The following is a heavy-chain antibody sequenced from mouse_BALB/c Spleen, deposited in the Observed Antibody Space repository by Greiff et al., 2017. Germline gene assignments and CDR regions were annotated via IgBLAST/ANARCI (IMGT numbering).Heavy chain of an antibody. D-gene: IGHD2-10*02. Sequence: EVKLVESGGGLVKPGGSLKLSCAASGFTFSSYAMSWVRQTPEKRLEWVASISSGGSTYYPDSVKGRFTISRDNARNILYLQMSSLRSEDTAMYYCARGYGGYAMDYWGQGTSVTVSS. CDR2: ISSGGST. V-gene: IGHV5-6-5*01. CDR1: GFTFSSYA. CDR3: ARGYGGYAMDY. J-gene: IGHJ4*01.